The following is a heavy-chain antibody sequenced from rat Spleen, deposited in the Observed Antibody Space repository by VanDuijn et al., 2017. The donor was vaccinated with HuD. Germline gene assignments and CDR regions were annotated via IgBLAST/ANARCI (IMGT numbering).Heavy chain of an antibody. J-gene: IGHJ2*01. CDR3: ARRYDFDY. CDR2: ISYDGLGT. CDR1: GFTFNDHW. V-gene: IGHV5-31*01. D-gene: IGHD2-1*01. Sequence: EVQLVESGGGLVQPGRSLKLSCVASGFTFNDHWMTWFRQAPGKGLEWVAIISYDGLGTYYRDSVKGRFTISRDNAKSTLYLQMDSLRSEDTATYYCARRYDFDYWGQGVMVTVSS.